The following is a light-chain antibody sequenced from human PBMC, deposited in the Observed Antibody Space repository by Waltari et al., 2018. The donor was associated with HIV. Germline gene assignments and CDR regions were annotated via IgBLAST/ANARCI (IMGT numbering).Light chain of an antibody. V-gene: IGKV3-20*01. CDR3: QHYGSSPPMYT. J-gene: IGKJ2*01. CDR1: QSVSSTS. Sequence: EIVLTQSPGTLSLSPGERATLSCRASQSVSSTSLAWYQQKPCQAPRPLIYGASIRATGIPDRFSGSGSGTDFTLTIGRLEPEDFAVYYCQHYGSSPPMYTFGQGTKLEIK. CDR2: GAS.